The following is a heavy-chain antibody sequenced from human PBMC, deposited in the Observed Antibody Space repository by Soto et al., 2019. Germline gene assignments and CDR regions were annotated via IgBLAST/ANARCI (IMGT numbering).Heavy chain of an antibody. CDR2: ISGNGENT. CDR1: GFTFSHYV. J-gene: IGHJ4*02. CDR3: VKAEWMVQLFDY. V-gene: IGHV3-23*04. D-gene: IGHD6-19*01. Sequence: EVQLVESGGGLIQPGGSLRLSCAASGFTFSHYVMSWVRQAPGKGLEWVSGISGNGENTDYADSVKGRFTISRDNSNITLYLQMNSLRAEDTAVYYCVKAEWMVQLFDYWGQGSLVTVSS.